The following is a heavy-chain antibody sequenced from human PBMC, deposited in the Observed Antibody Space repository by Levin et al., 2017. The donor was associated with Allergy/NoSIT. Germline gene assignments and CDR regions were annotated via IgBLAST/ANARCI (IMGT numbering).Heavy chain of an antibody. CDR1: GGSISSDGYS. D-gene: IGHD3-10*01. Sequence: SETLSLTCTVSGGSISSDGYSWSWIRQPPGKGLEWIGYIYHTGSTYYNPSLKSRVIISVDISKNQISLKLSSVTSADTAVYYCARDSRGSALPFDVWGQGTMVTVSS. J-gene: IGHJ3*01. CDR3: ARDSRGSALPFDV. CDR2: IYHTGST. V-gene: IGHV4-30-2*01.